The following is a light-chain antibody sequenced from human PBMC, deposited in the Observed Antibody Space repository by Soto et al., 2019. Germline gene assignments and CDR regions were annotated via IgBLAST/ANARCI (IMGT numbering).Light chain of an antibody. Sequence: EIVLTQSPDTLSLSPGERATLSCRASQTVSGSYLAWYQQKPGQAPRLRIFGASIRATGIPDRFSGSESGTDFTLTISRLEPEDFAVYYCQQYDNSPWTFGKGTKVEIK. CDR3: QQYDNSPWT. V-gene: IGKV3-20*01. J-gene: IGKJ1*01. CDR1: QTVSGSY. CDR2: GAS.